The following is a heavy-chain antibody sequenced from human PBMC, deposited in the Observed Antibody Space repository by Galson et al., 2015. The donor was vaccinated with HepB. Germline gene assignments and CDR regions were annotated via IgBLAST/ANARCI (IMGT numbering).Heavy chain of an antibody. CDR2: IRQDGGEK. V-gene: IGHV3-7*01. CDR1: GFTFSSYC. Sequence: SLRLSCAASGFTFSSYCMSWVRQAPGKGLEWVANIRQDGGEKYYVDSVKGRFTISRDNAKNSLYLQMNSLRAEDTAVYYCAGAQNCYFDYWGQGTLVTVSS. J-gene: IGHJ4*02. CDR3: AGAQNCYFDY.